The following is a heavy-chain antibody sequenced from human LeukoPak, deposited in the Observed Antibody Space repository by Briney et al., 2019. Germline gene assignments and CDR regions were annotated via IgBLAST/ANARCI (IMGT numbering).Heavy chain of an antibody. Sequence: PGGSLRLSCAASGFTFSSYWMSWVRQAPGKGLEWVANIKQDGSEKYYMDSVKGRFTISRDNAKNSLYLQMNSLRAEDTAVYYCARENSGPYFDYWGQGTLVTVSS. CDR1: GFTFSSYW. V-gene: IGHV3-7*01. CDR2: IKQDGSEK. D-gene: IGHD1-26*01. J-gene: IGHJ4*02. CDR3: ARENSGPYFDY.